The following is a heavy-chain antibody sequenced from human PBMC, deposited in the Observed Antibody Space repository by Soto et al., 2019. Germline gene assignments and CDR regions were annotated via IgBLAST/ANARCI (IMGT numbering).Heavy chain of an antibody. CDR2: ISYDGSNK. J-gene: IGHJ4*02. CDR1: GFTFSSYA. Sequence: QVQLVESGGGVVQPGRSLRLSCAASGFTFSSYAMHWVRQAPGKGLEWVAVISYDGSNKYYADSVKGRFTISRDNSKNTLYLQMNSLRAEDTAVYYGASAFYWGQGTLVTVSS. CDR3: ASAFY. V-gene: IGHV3-30-3*01.